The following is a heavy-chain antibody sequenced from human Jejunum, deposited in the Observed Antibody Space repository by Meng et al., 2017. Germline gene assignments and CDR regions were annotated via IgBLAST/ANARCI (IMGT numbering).Heavy chain of an antibody. J-gene: IGHJ4*02. Sequence: QVHLVQSGAEVKKPGASVRVSCKASGYTFTAYYVHWVRQAPGQGLEWMGRMNPNNGDTNYAQKFQGRVTMTRATSTAYMDLSSLTSDDTAVYYCVKDEGTTIAFDHWGQGTLVTVSS. CDR3: VKDEGTTIAFDH. CDR2: MNPNNGDT. D-gene: IGHD1-26*01. V-gene: IGHV1-2*06. CDR1: GYTFTAYY.